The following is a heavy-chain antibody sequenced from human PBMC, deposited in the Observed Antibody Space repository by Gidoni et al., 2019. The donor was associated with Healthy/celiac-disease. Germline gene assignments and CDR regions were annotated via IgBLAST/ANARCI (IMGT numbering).Heavy chain of an antibody. Sequence: QVQLVESGGGVVQPGRSLRLSCAASGFTFSSYAMHWVRQAPGKGLEWVAVISYDGSNKYYADSVKGRFTISRDNSKNTLYLQMNSLRAEDTAVYYCARGGPIRIQLWSGGFSGMDVWGQGTTVTVSS. CDR1: GFTFSSYA. J-gene: IGHJ6*02. V-gene: IGHV3-30-3*01. CDR2: ISYDGSNK. D-gene: IGHD5-18*01. CDR3: ARGGPIRIQLWSGGFSGMDV.